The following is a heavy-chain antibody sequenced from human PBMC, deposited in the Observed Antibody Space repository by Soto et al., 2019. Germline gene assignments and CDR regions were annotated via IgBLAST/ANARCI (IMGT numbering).Heavy chain of an antibody. CDR3: TRDASRDSSARGWFDP. CDR2: ISSNSAYI. D-gene: IGHD6-13*01. CDR1: VFTFRSFT. V-gene: IGHV3-21*01. Sequence: WGSLRLSCSASVFTFRSFTMNWFRQAPGKGLEWVSTISSNSAYIYYTDALRGRFTISRDNAKNSLHLQMNSLRAEDTAVYYCTRDASRDSSARGWFDPWGPGTLVTVSS. J-gene: IGHJ5*01.